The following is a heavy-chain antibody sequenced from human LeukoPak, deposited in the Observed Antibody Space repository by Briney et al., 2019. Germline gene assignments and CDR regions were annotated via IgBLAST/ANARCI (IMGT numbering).Heavy chain of an antibody. CDR2: ITPIFGTA. D-gene: IGHD3-3*01. J-gene: IGHJ5*02. CDR1: GGTFSSYA. CDR3: AREAVTIFGVVRTQTTKGPHRFDP. Sequence: ASVKVSCKASGGTFSSYAISWVRQAPGQGLEWMGGITPIFGTANYAQKFQGRVTITADESTSTVYMELSSLRSEDTAVYYCAREAVTIFGVVRTQTTKGPHRFDPWGQGTLVTVSS. V-gene: IGHV1-69*13.